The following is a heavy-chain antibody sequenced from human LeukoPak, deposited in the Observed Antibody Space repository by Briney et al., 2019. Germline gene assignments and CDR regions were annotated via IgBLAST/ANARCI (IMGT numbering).Heavy chain of an antibody. CDR2: ISAYNGNT. J-gene: IGHJ5*02. V-gene: IGHV1-18*01. D-gene: IGHD2-8*01. Sequence: ASVKVSCKASGYTFTSYGISWVRQAPGQGLEWVGWISAYNGNTNYAQKLQGRVTMTTDTSTSTAYMELRSLRSDDTAVYYCARTKPSWCTNGVCLNWFDPWGQGTLVTVSS. CDR1: GYTFTSYG. CDR3: ARTKPSWCTNGVCLNWFDP.